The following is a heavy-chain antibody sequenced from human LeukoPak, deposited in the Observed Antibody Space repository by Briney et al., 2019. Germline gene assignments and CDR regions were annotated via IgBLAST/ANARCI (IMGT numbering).Heavy chain of an antibody. Sequence: WASVKVSCKASGYTFTDYVTYWVRQAPGQGLEWMGRIDTDTGNPTYAQGFTGRFVFSLDTSVSTTYLQISNLKAEDTAVYYCARGFFMLMFGGVPPPGYWGQGTLVTVSS. CDR1: GYTFTDYV. CDR2: IDTDTGNP. CDR3: ARGFFMLMFGGVPPPGY. J-gene: IGHJ4*02. D-gene: IGHD3-16*01. V-gene: IGHV7-4-1*02.